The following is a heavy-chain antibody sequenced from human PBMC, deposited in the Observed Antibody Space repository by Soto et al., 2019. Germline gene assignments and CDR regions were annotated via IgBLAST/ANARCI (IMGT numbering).Heavy chain of an antibody. CDR3: AKEMTTNPFEY. CDR2: ILYNGTIK. CDR1: GFTFGSYG. D-gene: IGHD4-17*01. Sequence: HGGSLRLSCVASGFTFGSYGMHWVRQAPGKGLEWVAYILYNGTIKSYGDSVKGRFIISRDNTKSTMYLQMNSPRAEDTATYHCAKEMTTNPFEYWGQGALFTVSS. V-gene: IGHV3-30*02. J-gene: IGHJ4*02.